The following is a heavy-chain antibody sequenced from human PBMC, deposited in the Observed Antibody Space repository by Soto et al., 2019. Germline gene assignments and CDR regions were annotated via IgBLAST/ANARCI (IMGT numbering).Heavy chain of an antibody. V-gene: IGHV4-39*01. D-gene: IGHD4-17*01. CDR2: IYYSGST. CDR1: GGSISSSSYY. CDR3: ARSYDGGWFDP. Sequence: SETLSLTCTVSGGSISSSSYYWGWIRQPPGKGLEWIGSIYYSGSTYYNPSLKSRVTISVDTSKNQFSLKLSSVTAADTAVYYCARSYDGGWFDPWGQGTLVTVSS. J-gene: IGHJ5*02.